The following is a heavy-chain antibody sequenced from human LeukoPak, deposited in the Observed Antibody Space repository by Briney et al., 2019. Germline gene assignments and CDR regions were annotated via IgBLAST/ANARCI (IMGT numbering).Heavy chain of an antibody. V-gene: IGHV3-30*03. CDR3: ARDRYYYGSGTQNAVDY. CDR1: GFTFSSYG. J-gene: IGHJ4*02. CDR2: ISYDGSNK. D-gene: IGHD3-10*01. Sequence: GRSLRLSCAASGFTFSSYGMHWVRQAPGKGLEWVAVISYDGSNKYYADTVKGRFTISRDNSKNTLYLQMNSLRAEDTAVYYCARDRYYYGSGTQNAVDYWGQGTLVTVSS.